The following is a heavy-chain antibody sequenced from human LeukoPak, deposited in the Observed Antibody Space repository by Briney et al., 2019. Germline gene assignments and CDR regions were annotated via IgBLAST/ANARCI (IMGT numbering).Heavy chain of an antibody. D-gene: IGHD6-13*01. J-gene: IGHJ4*02. CDR3: AKCSRGDSSSWAFDY. Sequence: GGSLRLSCAASGFTFSTYTMNWVRQPPGKGLEWVSNIATSSSTIYYADSVKGRFTISRDNAKNTLYLQMNSLRAEDTAVYYCAKCSRGDSSSWAFDYWGQGTLVTVSS. CDR1: GFTFSTYT. CDR2: IATSSSTI. V-gene: IGHV3-48*01.